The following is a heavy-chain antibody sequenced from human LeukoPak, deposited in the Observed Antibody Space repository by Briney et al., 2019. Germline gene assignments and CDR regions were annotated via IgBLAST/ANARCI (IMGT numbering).Heavy chain of an antibody. CDR3: TRDTSLRITMVRGSPGYYYGMDV. V-gene: IGHV3-49*04. CDR1: GFTFSSNA. J-gene: IGHJ6*02. D-gene: IGHD3-10*01. CDR2: IRSKAYGGTT. Sequence: PGGSLRLSCGGSGFTFSSNAMSWVRQAPGKGLGWVGFIRSKAYGGTTEYAASVKGRFTISRDDSNSIAYLQMNSLKTEHTAVYYCTRDTSLRITMVRGSPGYYYGMDVWGQGTTVTVSS.